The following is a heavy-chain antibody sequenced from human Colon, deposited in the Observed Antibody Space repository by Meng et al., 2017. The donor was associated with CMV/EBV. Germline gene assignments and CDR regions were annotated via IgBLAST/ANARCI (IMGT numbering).Heavy chain of an antibody. CDR1: GYVFDLYG. CDR3: ARVYEYSSSWGSDY. Sequence: QVQRVQSGAEGKKAGASVKVSCKTSGYVFDLYGISWVRQAPGQGLEWMGWISADNRYTSYAQKLEGRVTMTRDTSTSTAYMELRSLRSDDTAVYYCARVYEYSSSWGSDYWGQGTLVTVSS. D-gene: IGHD6-6*01. J-gene: IGHJ4*02. V-gene: IGHV1-18*01. CDR2: ISADNRYT.